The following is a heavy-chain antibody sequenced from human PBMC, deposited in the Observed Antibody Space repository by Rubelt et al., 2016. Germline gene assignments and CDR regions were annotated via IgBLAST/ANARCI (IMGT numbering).Heavy chain of an antibody. V-gene: IGHV4-34*01. CDR2: INHSGST. CDR3: ARGKEGLGVTMLDY. CDR1: GGSFSGYY. J-gene: IGHJ4*02. Sequence: QVQLQPWGAGLLKPSETLSLTCAVYGGSFSGYYWSWIRQPPGKGLEWIGEINHSGSTNYNPSLKSRVTIAVDTSKNQFSLKLSSVTAADTAVYYCARGKEGLGVTMLDYWGQGTLVTVSS. D-gene: IGHD3-10*02.